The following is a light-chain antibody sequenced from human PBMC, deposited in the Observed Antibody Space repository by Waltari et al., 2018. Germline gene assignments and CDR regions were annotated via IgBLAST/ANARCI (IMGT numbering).Light chain of an antibody. CDR2: GNT. CDR1: TSNIGIGYD. Sequence: QSVLTQPPSLSGAPGQRVTISCTGSTSNIGIGYDVQWYQHLPGTAPKLLIFGNTNRPSGVPDRFSASKSGSSASLAITGLQAEDEADYYCQSFDSGLSAVVFGGGTKLTVL. J-gene: IGLJ2*01. V-gene: IGLV1-40*01. CDR3: QSFDSGLSAVV.